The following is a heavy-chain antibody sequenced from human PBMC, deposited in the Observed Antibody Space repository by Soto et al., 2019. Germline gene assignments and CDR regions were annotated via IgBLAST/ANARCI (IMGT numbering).Heavy chain of an antibody. CDR2: ISSSGSTI. D-gene: IGHD3-3*01. Sequence: GGSLRLSCAASGFTFSSYEMNWVRQAPGKGLEWVSYISSSGSTIYYADSVKGRFTISRDNAKNSLYLQMNSLRAEDTAVYYCARDRHYDFWSGYYVEGMDVWGQGTTVTVSS. CDR1: GFTFSSYE. J-gene: IGHJ6*02. V-gene: IGHV3-48*03. CDR3: ARDRHYDFWSGYYVEGMDV.